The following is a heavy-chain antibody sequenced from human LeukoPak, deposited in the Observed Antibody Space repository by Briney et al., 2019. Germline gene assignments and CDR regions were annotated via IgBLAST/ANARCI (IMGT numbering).Heavy chain of an antibody. CDR2: ISGSGGST. D-gene: IGHD3-22*01. J-gene: IGHJ4*02. V-gene: IGHV3-23*01. CDR1: GFTFSSYA. Sequence: PGGSLRLSCAASGFTFSSYAMSWVRQAPGKGLEWVSAISGSGGSTYYADSVKGRFTISRDNAKNSLYLQMNSLRAEDTAVYYCARAGVYYDSSGYSLGYWGQGTLVTVSS. CDR3: ARAGVYYDSSGYSLGY.